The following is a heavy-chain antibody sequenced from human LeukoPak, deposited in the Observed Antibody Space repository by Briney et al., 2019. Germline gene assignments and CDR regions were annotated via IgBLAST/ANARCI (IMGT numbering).Heavy chain of an antibody. D-gene: IGHD2-2*01. CDR1: GGSISSGSYY. CDR2: IYIIGST. J-gene: IGHJ4*02. CDR3: ARSKGYCSSPSCYVSPHLKAYYFDY. V-gene: IGHV4-61*02. Sequence: SQTLSLTCTVSGGSISSGSYYCSWIRQPAGKGLEWIGRIYIIGSTNYNPSLKSRVTISVDTSKNQFSLKPSSVTAADTAVYYCARSKGYCSSPSCYVSPHLKAYYFDYWGQGTLVTVSS.